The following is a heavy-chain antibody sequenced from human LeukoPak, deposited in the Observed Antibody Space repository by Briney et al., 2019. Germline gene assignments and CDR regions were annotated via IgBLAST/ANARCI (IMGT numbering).Heavy chain of an antibody. D-gene: IGHD5-24*01. CDR3: ARDWARVATISRIFDY. J-gene: IGHJ4*02. CDR1: GFTFSSYA. Sequence: PGGSLRLSCAASGFTFSSYAMSWVRQAPGKGPEWVSAISSTAGSTYYADSVKGRFTISRDNSKNTLYLQVNSLRAEDTAVYYCARDWARVATISRIFDYWGQGTLVTVSS. CDR2: ISSTAGST. V-gene: IGHV3-23*01.